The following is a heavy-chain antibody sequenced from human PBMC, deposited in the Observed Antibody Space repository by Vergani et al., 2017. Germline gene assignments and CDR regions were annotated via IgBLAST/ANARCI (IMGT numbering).Heavy chain of an antibody. CDR2: IRYDGSNP. V-gene: IGHV3-30*02. J-gene: IGHJ6*02. CDR3: AKKGGSLYYYGVDV. Sequence: QEQLLQSGGGVVQPGGSLRLSCIGSGYTFGHFDMHWVRQAPGKGLAWVAFIRYDGSNPQYIDSVKGRFTISRDNSKDTLSLQMNGLRPEDTGTYFCAKKGGSLYYYGVDVWGQGTTITVSS. CDR1: GYTFGHFD. D-gene: IGHD1-26*01.